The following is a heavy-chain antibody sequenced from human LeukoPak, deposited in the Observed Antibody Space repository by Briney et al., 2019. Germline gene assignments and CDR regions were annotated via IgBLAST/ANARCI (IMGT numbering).Heavy chain of an antibody. CDR1: GFTFSSYG. Sequence: PGGSLRLSCPPSGFTFSSYGLHWARQPPGKGRGWVAFIWYDGSNKYYADSVKGRFTISRDNSKNTLNLQMNSLRAEDTAVYYCARAQVDSRGYYYFDYWGQGTLVTVSS. D-gene: IGHD3-22*01. J-gene: IGHJ4*02. V-gene: IGHV3-33*01. CDR2: IWYDGSNK. CDR3: ARAQVDSRGYYYFDY.